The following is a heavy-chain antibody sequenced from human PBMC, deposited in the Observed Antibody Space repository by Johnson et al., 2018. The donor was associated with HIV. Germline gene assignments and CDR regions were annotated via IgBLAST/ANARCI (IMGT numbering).Heavy chain of an antibody. V-gene: IGHV3-7*01. J-gene: IGHJ3*01. CDR3: ARDAYDSDSSWTGAFDV. CDR1: GFPFISYW. CDR2: LREDGSEK. Sequence: QLVESGGGLAQPGGSLRPSCAASGFPFISYWMSWVRQAQGKGLEWVANLREDGSEKYYVDSVKGRSTISRDNAKNSLYLQMNSRSAEDTAVYYCARDAYDSDSSWTGAFDVWGRGTMVTVSS. D-gene: IGHD3-22*01.